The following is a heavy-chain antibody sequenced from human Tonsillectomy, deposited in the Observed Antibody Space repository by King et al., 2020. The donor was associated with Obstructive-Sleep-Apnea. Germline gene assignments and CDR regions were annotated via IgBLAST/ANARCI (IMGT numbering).Heavy chain of an antibody. CDR1: GFTFSSYT. CDR3: ARLMIAATIGEYDAFDI. D-gene: IGHD5-12*01. Sequence: VQLVESGGGLVKPGGSLRLSCAASGFTFSSYTMNWVRQAPGKGLEWVSSISSGSSYIYYADSVKGRFTISRDNAKNSLYLQMNSLRAEDTAVYYCARLMIAATIGEYDAFDIWGQGTMVTVSS. J-gene: IGHJ3*02. V-gene: IGHV3-21*06. CDR2: ISSGSSYI.